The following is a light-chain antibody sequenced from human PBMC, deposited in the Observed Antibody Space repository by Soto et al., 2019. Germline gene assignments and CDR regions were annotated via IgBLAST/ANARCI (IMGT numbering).Light chain of an antibody. CDR2: NDD. V-gene: IGLV1-44*01. J-gene: IGLJ2*01. CDR1: ISNIGSNT. CDR3: AVWDDSLGGFVA. Sequence: QSVLTQPPSASGAPGQSVSISCSGSISNIGSNTVNWYQQLPGTAPRLLIYNDDRRPSGVPDRFSGSKSDTSASLAISGLQPEDEADYHCAVWDDSLGGFVAFGGGTKLTVL.